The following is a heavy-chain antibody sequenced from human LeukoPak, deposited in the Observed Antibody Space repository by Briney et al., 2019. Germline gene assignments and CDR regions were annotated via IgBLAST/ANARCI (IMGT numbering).Heavy chain of an antibody. D-gene: IGHD3-22*01. CDR1: SGSISSYY. CDR3: ARDPHYHDRSGSFV. Sequence: PSETLSLTCTVSSGSISSYYWSWIRQPAGKGLEWIGYIYYSGSAHYNSSLKSRVTISVDTSKNHFSLKLSPVTAADTAVYYCARDPHYHDRSGSFVWGQGTMVTVSS. CDR2: IYYSGSA. J-gene: IGHJ3*01. V-gene: IGHV4-59*12.